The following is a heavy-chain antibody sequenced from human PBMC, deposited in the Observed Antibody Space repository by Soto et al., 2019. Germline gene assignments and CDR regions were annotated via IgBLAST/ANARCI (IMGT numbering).Heavy chain of an antibody. V-gene: IGHV3-23*01. J-gene: IGHJ4*02. CDR1: GFTFSSYA. Sequence: GGSLRLSCAASGFTFSSYAMSWVRQAPGKGLEWVSAISGSGGSTYYADSVKGRFTISRDNSKNTLYLQMNSLRAEDTAVYYCAKSRSAYYYDSSGYYYVRWGQGTLVTVSS. CDR2: ISGSGGST. CDR3: AKSRSAYYYDSSGYYYVR. D-gene: IGHD3-22*01.